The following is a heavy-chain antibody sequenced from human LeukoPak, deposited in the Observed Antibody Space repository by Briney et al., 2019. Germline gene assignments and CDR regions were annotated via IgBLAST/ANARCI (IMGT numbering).Heavy chain of an antibody. CDR3: ARGEIVGATKLKIMPDY. CDR1: GYTFTGYF. CDR2: INPNSGGT. V-gene: IGHV1-2*06. J-gene: IGHJ4*02. Sequence: ASVKVSCKASGYTFTGYFMHWVRQAPGQGVEWIGRINPNSGGTNYAQKFQGRVTMTRETSISTAYMELSRLRSDDTAVYYCARGEIVGATKLKIMPDYWGQGTLVTVSS. D-gene: IGHD1-26*01.